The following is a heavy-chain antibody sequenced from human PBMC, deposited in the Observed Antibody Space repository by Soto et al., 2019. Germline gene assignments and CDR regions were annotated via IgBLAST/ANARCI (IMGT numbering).Heavy chain of an antibody. J-gene: IGHJ5*02. CDR3: ARGPHFRITMVRDHTWAWFDP. CDR2: ISSSSSTI. D-gene: IGHD3-10*01. V-gene: IGHV3-48*01. CDR1: GFTFSSYS. Sequence: HPGGSLRLSCAASGFTFSSYSMNWVRQAPGKGLEWVSYISSSSSTIYYADSVKGRFTISRDNAKNSLYLQMNSLRAEDTAVYYCARGPHFRITMVRDHTWAWFDPWGQGTLVTVSS.